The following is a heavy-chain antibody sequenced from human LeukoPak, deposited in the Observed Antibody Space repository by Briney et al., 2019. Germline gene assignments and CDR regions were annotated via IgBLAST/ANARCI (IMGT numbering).Heavy chain of an antibody. V-gene: IGHV3-23*01. CDR2: ISGSGGST. D-gene: IGHD3-22*01. Sequence: GGSLRLSCAASGFTFSSYAMSWVRQAPGKGLEWVSAISGSGGSTYYADSVKGRFTISRDNSKNTLYLQMNSLRAEDTAVCYCAKDGPYYDSSGAFDYWGQGTLVTVSS. CDR3: AKDGPYYDSSGAFDY. J-gene: IGHJ4*02. CDR1: GFTFSSYA.